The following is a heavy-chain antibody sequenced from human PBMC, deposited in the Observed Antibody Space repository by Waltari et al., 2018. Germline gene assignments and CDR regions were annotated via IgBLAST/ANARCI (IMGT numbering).Heavy chain of an antibody. D-gene: IGHD3-22*01. Sequence: QVQLVESGGGVVQPGRSLRLSCAASGFTFSSYGMHWVRQAPGKGLEWVAVISYDGSNKYYADSVKGRFTSSRDNSKNTLYLQMNSLRAEDTAVYYCAKNPFYDSSGYYDYWGQGTLVTVSS. J-gene: IGHJ4*02. CDR1: GFTFSSYG. CDR2: ISYDGSNK. CDR3: AKNPFYDSSGYYDY. V-gene: IGHV3-30*18.